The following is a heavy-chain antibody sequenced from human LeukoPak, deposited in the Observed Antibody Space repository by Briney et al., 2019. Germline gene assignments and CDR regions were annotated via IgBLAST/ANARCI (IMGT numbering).Heavy chain of an antibody. CDR1: GGSISSSNW. J-gene: IGHJ3*02. V-gene: IGHV4-4*02. CDR2: IYHSGST. CDR3: ARDSSSSEVGAFDI. D-gene: IGHD6-6*01. Sequence: SETLSLTCAVSGGSISSSNWWSWVRQPPGKGLEWIGEIYHSGSTNYNPSLKSRVTISVDKSKNQFSLKLSSVTAADTAVYYCARDSSSSEVGAFDIWGQGTMVTVSS.